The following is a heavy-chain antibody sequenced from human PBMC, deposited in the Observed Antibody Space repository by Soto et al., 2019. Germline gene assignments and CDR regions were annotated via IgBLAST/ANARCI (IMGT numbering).Heavy chain of an antibody. D-gene: IGHD3-16*01. CDR3: ARQICDYIWGSYPTSGVYFDY. CDR2: IYYSGST. CDR1: GGSISSGEYY. Sequence: PSETLSLTCTVSGGSISSGEYYWSWIRQPPGKGLEWIGYIYYSGSTYYNPSLKSRVTISVDTSKNQFSLKLSSVTAADTAVYYCARQICDYIWGSYPTSGVYFDYWGQGTLVTVSS. J-gene: IGHJ4*02. V-gene: IGHV4-30-4*01.